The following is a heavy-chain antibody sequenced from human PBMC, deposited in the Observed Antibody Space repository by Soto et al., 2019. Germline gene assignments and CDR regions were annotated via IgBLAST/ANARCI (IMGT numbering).Heavy chain of an antibody. CDR1: GFTFSSYS. V-gene: IGHV3-21*01. CDR3: AKNPLTHYDYIWGSRGLYYYYYMDV. CDR2: ISSSSSYI. Sequence: GGSLRLSCAASGFTFSSYSMNWVRQAPGKGLEWVSSISSSSSYIYYADSVKGRFTISRDNAKNSLYLQMNSLRAEDTAVYYCAKNPLTHYDYIWGSRGLYYYYYMDVWGKGTTVTVSS. D-gene: IGHD3-16*01. J-gene: IGHJ6*03.